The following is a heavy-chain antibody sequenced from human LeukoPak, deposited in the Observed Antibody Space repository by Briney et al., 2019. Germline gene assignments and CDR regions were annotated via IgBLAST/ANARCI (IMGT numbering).Heavy chain of an antibody. CDR2: LYSDGNT. J-gene: IGHJ4*02. CDR1: GFTVITND. D-gene: IGHD1-14*01. Sequence: GGSLRLSCAASGFTVITNDMTWVRQAPGKGPEWVSVLYSDGNTKYADSVQGRFTISRDNSKNTQYLEMNSLSPDDTAVYYCARGVEPLAANTLAYWGQGTLVTVSS. V-gene: IGHV3-53*01. CDR3: ARGVEPLAANTLAY.